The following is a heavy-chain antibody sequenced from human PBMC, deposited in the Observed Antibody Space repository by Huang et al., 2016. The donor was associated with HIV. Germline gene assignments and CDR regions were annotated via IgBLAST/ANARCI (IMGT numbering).Heavy chain of an antibody. CDR3: ARGNVGPSRIAAPSFDP. Sequence: QVQLVQWGAGLLKPSETLSLSCAVYGVSLSGCYWTWIRQPPGTGLEWIGEIEQSGTTNDNPSLKRRGLISIDTSKNQFSLQLNSVTPADTAVYYCARGNVGPSRIAAPSFDPWGQGVLVTVSS. J-gene: IGHJ5*02. D-gene: IGHD1-26*01. V-gene: IGHV4-34*01. CDR1: GVSLSGCY. CDR2: IEQSGTT.